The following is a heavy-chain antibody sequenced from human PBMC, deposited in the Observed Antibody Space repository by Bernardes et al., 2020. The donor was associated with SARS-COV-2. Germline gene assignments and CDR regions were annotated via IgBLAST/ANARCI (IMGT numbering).Heavy chain of an antibody. CDR2: ISASGST. D-gene: IGHD6-19*01. V-gene: IGHV4-61*02. CDR1: DDAISSGSFY. J-gene: IGHJ4*02. CDR3: ARDGRISVPGTDYFDF. Sequence: SETLSLTCAVSDDAISSGSFYWSWLRQPAGKGLEWVGRISASGSTNYNPSLKSRVTMSVYTSKNQFSLKLTSVTAADTAVYYCARDGRISVPGTDYFDFWGQGILVTVSS.